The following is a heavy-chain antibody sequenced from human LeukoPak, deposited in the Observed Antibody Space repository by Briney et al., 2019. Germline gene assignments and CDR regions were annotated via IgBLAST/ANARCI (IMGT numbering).Heavy chain of an antibody. Sequence: GASVKVSCKASGYTFTSYGISWVRQAPGQGLEWMGWISAYNGNTNYAQKLQGRVTLTTDTSTSTAYMELRSLRSDDPAVYYCARGLVLRFLEWLFQPFDYWGQGTLVIVSS. D-gene: IGHD3-3*01. V-gene: IGHV1-18*01. CDR2: ISAYNGNT. CDR1: GYTFTSYG. CDR3: ARGLVLRFLEWLFQPFDY. J-gene: IGHJ4*02.